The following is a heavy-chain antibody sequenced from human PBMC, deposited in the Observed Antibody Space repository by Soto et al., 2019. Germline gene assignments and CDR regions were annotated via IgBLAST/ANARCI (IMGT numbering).Heavy chain of an antibody. D-gene: IGHD2-15*01. Sequence: SETLSLTCTVSGGSISSYYWSWIRQPAGKGLEWIGRIYTSGSTNYNPSLKSRVTMSVDTSENQFSLKLSSVTAADTAVYYCARWVVAAQRADWFDPWGQGTLVTVS. V-gene: IGHV4-4*07. CDR3: ARWVVAAQRADWFDP. J-gene: IGHJ5*02. CDR1: GGSISSYY. CDR2: IYTSGST.